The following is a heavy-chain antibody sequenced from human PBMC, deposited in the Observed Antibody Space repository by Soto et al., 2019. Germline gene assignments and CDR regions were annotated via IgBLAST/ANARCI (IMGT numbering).Heavy chain of an antibody. J-gene: IGHJ3*02. Sequence: EVQLLESGGGLVQPGGSLRFSCAASGFTFSSYAMSWVRQAPGKGLEWVSAISGSGGSTYYADSVKGRFTISRDNSKNTLYLQMNRLRAEDTAVYYCAKAFSGIYYGDAFDIWGQGTVVTVSS. V-gene: IGHV3-23*01. CDR1: GFTFSSYA. D-gene: IGHD1-26*01. CDR2: ISGSGGST. CDR3: AKAFSGIYYGDAFDI.